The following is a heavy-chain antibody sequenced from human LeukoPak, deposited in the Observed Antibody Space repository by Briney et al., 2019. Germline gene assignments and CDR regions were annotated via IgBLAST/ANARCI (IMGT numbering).Heavy chain of an antibody. V-gene: IGHV1-18*01. CDR1: GYTFTSYG. D-gene: IGHD5-18*01. CDR2: ISAYNGNT. J-gene: IGHJ5*02. Sequence: GASVKVSCTASGYTFTSYGISWVRQAPGQGLEWMGWISAYNGNTNYAQKLQGRVTMTTDTSTSTAYMELRSLRSDDTAVYYCARDADTAMVSVWFDPWGQGTLVTVSS. CDR3: ARDADTAMVSVWFDP.